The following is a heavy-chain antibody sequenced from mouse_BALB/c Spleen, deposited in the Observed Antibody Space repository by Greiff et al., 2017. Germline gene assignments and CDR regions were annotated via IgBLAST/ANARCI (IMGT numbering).Heavy chain of an antibody. Sequence: QVQLQQPGAELVMPGASVKMSCKASGYTFTDYWMHWVKQRPGQGLEWIGAIDTSDSYTSYNQKFKGKATLTVDESSSTAYMQLSSLTSEDSAVYYCARRGNNYAMDYWGQGTSVTVSS. CDR2: IDTSDSYT. CDR3: ARRGNNYAMDY. J-gene: IGHJ4*01. V-gene: IGHV1-69*01. CDR1: GYTFTDYW. D-gene: IGHD2-1*01.